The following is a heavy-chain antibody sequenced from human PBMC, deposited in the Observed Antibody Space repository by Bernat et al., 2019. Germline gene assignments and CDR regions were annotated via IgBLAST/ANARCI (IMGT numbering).Heavy chain of an antibody. CDR3: TTDAAIVEGFDY. CDR2: IKSKTDGRTT. CDR1: GFTFSNAW. J-gene: IGHJ4*02. V-gene: IGHV3-15*01. Sequence: EVQLVESGGGLVKPGGSLRLSCAASGFTFSNAWMSWVRQAPGKGLEWVGRIKSKTDGRTTDYAATVKGRFTIPSDDSKNTLYLQMNSLDTEDTAVYYCTTDAAIVEGFDYWGQGTLVTVSS. D-gene: IGHD5-18*01.